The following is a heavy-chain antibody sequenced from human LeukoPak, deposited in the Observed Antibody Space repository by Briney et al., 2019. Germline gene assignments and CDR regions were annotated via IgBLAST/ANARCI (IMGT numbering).Heavy chain of an antibody. V-gene: IGHV1-69*13. Sequence: GASVKVSCKASGGSLKNFAISWVRQAPGQGPEWMGGFNHIYGTTNYAQKFQGRVTITVDDSTNIAYLGLSSLRSDDTALYYCARRAEWFSWTRLDAFDIWGQGTMVTVSS. CDR2: FNHIYGTT. CDR1: GGSLKNFA. J-gene: IGHJ3*02. D-gene: IGHD3-3*01. CDR3: ARRAEWFSWTRLDAFDI.